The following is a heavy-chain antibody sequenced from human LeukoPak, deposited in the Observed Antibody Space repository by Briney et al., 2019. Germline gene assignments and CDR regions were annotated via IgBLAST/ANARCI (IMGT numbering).Heavy chain of an antibody. CDR1: GYTFTSYG. J-gene: IGHJ6*02. Sequence: GASVKVSCKASGYTFTSYGISWVRQAPGQGLEWMGWISAYNGNTNYAQKLQGRVTMTTDTSTSTACMELRSLRSDDTAVYYCARAPLYCSSTSCYIPYYYGMDVWGQGTTVTVSS. D-gene: IGHD2-2*02. CDR2: ISAYNGNT. CDR3: ARAPLYCSSTSCYIPYYYGMDV. V-gene: IGHV1-18*01.